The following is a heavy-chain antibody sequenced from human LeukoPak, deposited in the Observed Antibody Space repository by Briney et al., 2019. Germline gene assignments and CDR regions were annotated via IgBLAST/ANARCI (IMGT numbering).Heavy chain of an antibody. CDR2: ISGSGGST. D-gene: IGHD3-10*01. Sequence: QSGGSLRLSCAASGFTFSSYAMSWVRQAPGKGLEWVSAISGSGGSTYYADSVKGRFTISRDNSKNTLYLQMNSLRAEDTAVYYCATSRNYYGSGTLLFWGQGTLATVSS. CDR1: GFTFSSYA. CDR3: ATSRNYYGSGTLLF. J-gene: IGHJ4*02. V-gene: IGHV3-23*01.